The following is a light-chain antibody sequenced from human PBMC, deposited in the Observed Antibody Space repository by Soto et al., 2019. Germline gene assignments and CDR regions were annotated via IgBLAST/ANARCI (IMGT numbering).Light chain of an antibody. J-gene: IGLJ2*01. CDR3: ASWDDNLNGPLL. CDR1: SSNIGRNS. Sequence: QSVLTQAPAASGTPGQRVTISCSGGSSNIGRNSVSWYQQVPGTAPKLIIFNNNERPSGIPGRFSGSKSGASASLAIVGLQSEDEADYFCASWDDNLNGPLLFGGGTKVTVL. V-gene: IGLV1-44*01. CDR2: NNN.